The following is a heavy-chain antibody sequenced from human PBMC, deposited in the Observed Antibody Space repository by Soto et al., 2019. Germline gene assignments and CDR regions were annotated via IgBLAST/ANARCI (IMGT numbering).Heavy chain of an antibody. Sequence: QVQLVQSGAEVKKPGSSVKVSCKASRGTFSSYAISWVRQAPGQGLEWMGGIIPIFGTANYAQKFQGRVTITADESTSTAYMELSSLRSEDTAVYYCARDSQAHYYDSTYAFDIWGQGTMVTVSS. J-gene: IGHJ3*02. D-gene: IGHD3-22*01. CDR1: RGTFSSYA. CDR2: IIPIFGTA. CDR3: ARDSQAHYYDSTYAFDI. V-gene: IGHV1-69*01.